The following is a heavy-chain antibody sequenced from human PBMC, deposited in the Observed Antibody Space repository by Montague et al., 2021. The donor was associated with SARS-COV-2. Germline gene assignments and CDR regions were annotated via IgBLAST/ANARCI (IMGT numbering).Heavy chain of an antibody. V-gene: IGHV4-61*02. D-gene: IGHD4-17*01. CDR2: IYTSGTT. CDR3: ASFTAVTSSLDF. CDR1: GGSISSPGYY. J-gene: IGHJ4*02. Sequence: TLSLTCTVTGGSISSPGYYWSWIRQPAGKGLEWIGSIYTSGTTNYNPSLKSRVTISVDTSKNQFSLKLTSVTAADTAVYYCASFTAVTSSLDFWGQGTLVPVSS.